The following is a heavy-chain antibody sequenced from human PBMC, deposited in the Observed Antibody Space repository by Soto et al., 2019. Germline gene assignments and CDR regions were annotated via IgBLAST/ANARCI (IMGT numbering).Heavy chain of an antibody. CDR3: ARVFPSQKYYFDY. CDR1: GYTFTGYY. J-gene: IGHJ4*02. CDR2: INPNSGGT. V-gene: IGHV1-2*04. Sequence: ASVKVSCKASGYTFTGYYMHWVRQAPGQGLEWMGWINPNSGGTNYAQKFQGWVTMTRDTSISTAYMELSRLRSDDTAVYYCARVFPSQKYYFDYWGQGTLVTVSS.